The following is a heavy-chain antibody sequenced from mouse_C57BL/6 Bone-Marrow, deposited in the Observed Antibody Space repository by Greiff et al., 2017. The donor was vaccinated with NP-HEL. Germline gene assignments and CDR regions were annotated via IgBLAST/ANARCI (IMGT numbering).Heavy chain of an antibody. J-gene: IGHJ3*01. V-gene: IGHV2-2*01. CDR2: IWSGGST. CDR3: ASLLRPFAY. CDR1: GFSLTSYG. D-gene: IGHD1-2*01. Sequence: VKLMESGPGLVQPSQSLSITCTVSGFSLTSYGVHWVRQSPGKGLEWLGVIWSGGSTDYNAAFISRLSISKDNSKSQVFFKMNSLQADDTAIYYCASLLRPFAYWGQGTLVTVSA.